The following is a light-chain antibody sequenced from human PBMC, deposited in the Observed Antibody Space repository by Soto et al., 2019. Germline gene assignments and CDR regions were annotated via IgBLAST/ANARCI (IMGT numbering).Light chain of an antibody. CDR2: AAA. CDR3: QQSFTIPKT. CDR1: QTIDYY. Sequence: DIQLTQSPSSLSASVGDRVTITCRASQTIDYYLNWYQQKPGGAPKLLIYAAANLQNGVPSRFSGSGSGTYFTLPISSLQLEDLATYYCQQSFTIPKTFGQGTKVAI. J-gene: IGKJ2*01. V-gene: IGKV1-39*01.